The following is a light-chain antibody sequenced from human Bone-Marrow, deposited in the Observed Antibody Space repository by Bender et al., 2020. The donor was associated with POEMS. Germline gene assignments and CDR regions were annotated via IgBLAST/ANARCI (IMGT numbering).Light chain of an antibody. CDR3: AAWEDSLNSWV. Sequence: QSVLTQPPSASGTPGQRVTISCSGSSSNIGTNPVNWYQQLPGMAPKLLIYRNDQRPSGVPDRFSGSNAGTSASLAISGLRSEDEADYYCAAWEDSLNSWVFGGGTKLTVL. J-gene: IGLJ3*02. CDR2: RND. V-gene: IGLV1-44*01. CDR1: SSNIGTNP.